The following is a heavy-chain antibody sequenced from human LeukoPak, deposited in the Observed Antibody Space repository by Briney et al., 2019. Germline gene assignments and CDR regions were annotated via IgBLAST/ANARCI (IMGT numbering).Heavy chain of an antibody. D-gene: IGHD1-1*01. CDR3: AKDTTMALAYYYMDV. CDR1: GFTFDDYA. V-gene: IGHV3-9*01. Sequence: GRSLRLSCTASGFTFDDYAMHWVRQVPGKSPEWLATISWNSGSIGYADYVKGRFTISRDNSGNSVVLLMNDLRPDDTAMYFCAKDTTMALAYYYMDVWGKGTRVIVSS. J-gene: IGHJ6*03. CDR2: ISWNSGSI.